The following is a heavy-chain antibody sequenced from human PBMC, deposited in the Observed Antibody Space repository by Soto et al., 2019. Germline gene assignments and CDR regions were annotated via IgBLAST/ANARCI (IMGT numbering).Heavy chain of an antibody. D-gene: IGHD3-3*01. CDR2: IYYSGST. J-gene: IGHJ5*02. CDR3: AYYDFWRGSWFDP. V-gene: IGHV4-61*01. CDR1: GGSVSSGSYY. Sequence: PSETLSLTCTVSGGSVSSGSYYWSWIRQPPGKGLEWIGYIYYSGSTNYNPSLKSRVTISVDTSKNQFSLKLSSVTAADTAVYYCAYYDFWRGSWFDPWGQGTLVTVSS.